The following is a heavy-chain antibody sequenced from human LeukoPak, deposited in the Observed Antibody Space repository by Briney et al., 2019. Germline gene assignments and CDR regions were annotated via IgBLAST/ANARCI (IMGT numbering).Heavy chain of an antibody. CDR1: GFSVSTNH. Sequence: GGSLRLSCVASGFSVSTNHMSRVRQAPGKGPEWVSIIYRGGDTYYSGSVKGRFTISRENSKNTLYLQMHSLSAEDTAIYFCARDRYNYGRDFYHYGMDVWGPGTTVIVSS. CDR3: ARDRYNYGRDFYHYGMDV. CDR2: IYRGGDT. D-gene: IGHD5-18*01. V-gene: IGHV3-53*01. J-gene: IGHJ6*02.